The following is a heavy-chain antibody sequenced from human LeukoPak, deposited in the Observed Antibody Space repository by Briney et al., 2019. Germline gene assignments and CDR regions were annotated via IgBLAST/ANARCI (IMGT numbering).Heavy chain of an antibody. CDR3: TTNPGTWGDF. J-gene: IGHJ4*02. CDR2: IKSETNGGTA. V-gene: IGHV3-15*07. CDR1: GLTFSNAW. D-gene: IGHD7-27*01. Sequence: GGSLRLSCAASGLTFSNAWMNWVRQAPGKGLEWVAHIKSETNGGTADYAAAVEGRFTISRGDSKNTLYLQMNSLKIEDTAVYFCTTNPGTWGDFWGQGSLVTVSS.